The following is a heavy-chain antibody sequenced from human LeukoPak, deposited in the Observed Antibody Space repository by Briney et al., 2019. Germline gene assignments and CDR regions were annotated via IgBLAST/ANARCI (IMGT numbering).Heavy chain of an antibody. Sequence: QPGGSLRLSCAASGFTFSRYSMNWVRQAPGRGLEWVSYISRSGSTIYYADSVKGRFTISRDNAKNSLYLQMNSLRDEDTAVYYCARDTEHLYFVFDYWGQGTLVTVSS. CDR1: GFTFSRYS. CDR3: ARDTEHLYFVFDY. V-gene: IGHV3-48*02. D-gene: IGHD2-2*02. J-gene: IGHJ4*02. CDR2: ISRSGSTI.